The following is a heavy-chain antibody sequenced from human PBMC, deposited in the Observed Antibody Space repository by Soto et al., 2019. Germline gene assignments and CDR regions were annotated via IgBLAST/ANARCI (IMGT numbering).Heavy chain of an antibody. Sequence: GGSLRLSCTASGFTLQNYAMAWVRQAPGKGLEWVSTLIGGHYGTAYSYSVKGRFTVSRDNSKNCLYLQMNSLGVEDTAMHFCAKGKSTGDIDWFDPWGQGSLVTVS. CDR2: LIGGHYGT. V-gene: IGHV3-23*01. J-gene: IGHJ5*02. CDR3: AKGKSTGDIDWFDP. D-gene: IGHD3-10*01. CDR1: GFTLQNYA.